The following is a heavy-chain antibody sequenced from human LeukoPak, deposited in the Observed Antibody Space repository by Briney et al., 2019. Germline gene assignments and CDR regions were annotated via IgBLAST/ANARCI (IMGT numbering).Heavy chain of an antibody. CDR2: IKNVGVTT. V-gene: IGHV3-74*01. J-gene: IGHJ4*02. D-gene: IGHD2/OR15-2a*01. CDR3: AKGVSCDN. CDR1: GFTFSSLW. Sequence: GGSLRLSCAASGFTFSSLWMHWVRQAPGKGLVWVSLIKNVGVTTTYADSVKGRFTITRDNAKNTLYLQMNSLNAEDTALYYCAKGVSCDNWGQGALVTVSS.